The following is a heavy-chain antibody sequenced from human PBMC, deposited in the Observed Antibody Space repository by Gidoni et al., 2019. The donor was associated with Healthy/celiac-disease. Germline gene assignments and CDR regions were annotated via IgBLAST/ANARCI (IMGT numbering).Heavy chain of an antibody. J-gene: IGHJ4*02. CDR2: IGGSGGST. V-gene: IGHV3-23*01. CDR3: AKDHDSSGHFDY. Sequence: APGKGLEWVSAIGGSGGSTYYADSVKGRFTISRDNSKNTLYLQMNSLRAEDTAVYYCAKDHDSSGHFDYWGQGTLVTVSS. D-gene: IGHD6-19*01.